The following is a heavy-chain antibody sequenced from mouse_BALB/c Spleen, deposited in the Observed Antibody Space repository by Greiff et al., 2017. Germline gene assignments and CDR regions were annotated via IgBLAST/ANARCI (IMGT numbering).Heavy chain of an antibody. CDR3: ARGNYGYPLYAMDY. Sequence: EVKLVESGPELVKPGASVKMSCKASGYTFTSYVMHWVKQKPGQGLEWIGYINPYNDGTKYNEKFKGKATLTSDKSSSTAYMELSSLTSEDSAVYYCARGNYGYPLYAMDYWGQGTSVTVSS. V-gene: IGHV1-14*01. J-gene: IGHJ4*01. CDR1: GYTFTSYV. CDR2: INPYNDGT. D-gene: IGHD1-2*01.